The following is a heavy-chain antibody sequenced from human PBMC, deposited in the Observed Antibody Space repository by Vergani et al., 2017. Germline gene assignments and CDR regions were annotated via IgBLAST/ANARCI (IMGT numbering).Heavy chain of an antibody. Sequence: EVQLLESGGGLVQPGGSLRLSCAASGFTFSSYAMSWVRQAPGKGLEWVSAISGSGGSTYYADSVKGRFTISRHNSKNTLYLQMNSLRAEDTAVYYCARGVWSGYSYYYYYMDVWGKGTTVTVSS. V-gene: IGHV3-23*01. J-gene: IGHJ6*03. CDR1: GFTFSSYA. CDR3: ARGVWSGYSYYYYYMDV. CDR2: ISGSGGST. D-gene: IGHD3-3*01.